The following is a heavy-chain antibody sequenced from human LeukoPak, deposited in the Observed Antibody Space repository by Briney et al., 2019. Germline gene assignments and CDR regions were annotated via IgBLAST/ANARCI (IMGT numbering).Heavy chain of an antibody. Sequence: SETLSLTCTVSGASISSYYWSWIRQPPEKGLEWIGYIHYSGSTNYNPSLKSRVTISLDTSKNQFSLKLSSVTAADTAVFYCARSYNNLSATRHYNWFDPWGQGTLVTVSS. V-gene: IGHV4-59*13. J-gene: IGHJ5*02. D-gene: IGHD2-15*01. CDR1: GASISSYY. CDR3: ARSYNNLSATRHYNWFDP. CDR2: IHYSGST.